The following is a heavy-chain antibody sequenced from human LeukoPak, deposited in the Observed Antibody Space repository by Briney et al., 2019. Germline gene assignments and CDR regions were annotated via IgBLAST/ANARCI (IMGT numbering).Heavy chain of an antibody. CDR3: ARFLTVAVVPQRVDC. J-gene: IGHJ4*02. CDR2: ISSGSGHI. V-gene: IGHV3-21*01. Sequence: GGSLRLSCAASGFTFTTNAMTWVRQAPGKGLEWVSSISSGSGHIYYADSMKGRFTISRDNAKSSLYLQMNSLRAEDTAVYYCARFLTVAVVPQRVDCWGQGTLVTVSS. CDR1: GFTFTTNA. D-gene: IGHD6-19*01.